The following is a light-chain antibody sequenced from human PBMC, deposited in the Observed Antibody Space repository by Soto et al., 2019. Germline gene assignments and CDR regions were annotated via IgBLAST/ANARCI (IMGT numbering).Light chain of an antibody. CDR2: LGS. Sequence: DIVMTQSPLSLPVTPGEPASISCRSSQSLLHSNGYNYLDWYLQKPGQSPQLLIYLGSNRASGVPDRFSGGGSGNDFTLKISRVEAEDVGVYYCMQALQTPWTFGQGTKVEIK. CDR3: MQALQTPWT. CDR1: QSLLHSNGYNY. J-gene: IGKJ1*01. V-gene: IGKV2-28*01.